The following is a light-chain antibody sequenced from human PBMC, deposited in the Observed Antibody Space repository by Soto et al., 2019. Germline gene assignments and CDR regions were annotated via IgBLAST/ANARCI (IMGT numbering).Light chain of an antibody. V-gene: IGLV3-21*02. CDR1: SIGRKS. Sequence: SYELTQPPSVSVAPGQTARIPCEGSSIGRKSVHWYQQKSGQAPMLVVYDDSDRPSGNPERFSGSNSENTATLTNSRVEAGDAADFYCQVWDSSTEYPVFGGGTKLTVL. CDR2: DDS. CDR3: QVWDSSTEYPV. J-gene: IGLJ3*02.